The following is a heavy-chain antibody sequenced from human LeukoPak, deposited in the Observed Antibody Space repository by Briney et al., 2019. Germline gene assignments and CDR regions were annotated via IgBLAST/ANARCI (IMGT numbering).Heavy chain of an antibody. Sequence: GASVKVSCKASGYTLISYAISWVRQAPGQGLEWMGWITAYNGYTTYAQKLQGRVTMTTDTSTNTAYMELRSLKSDDTAVYCCARGDCSGGSCYLPEYLQHWGQGTLVTVSS. CDR2: ITAYNGYT. D-gene: IGHD2-15*01. CDR1: GYTLISYA. V-gene: IGHV1-18*01. J-gene: IGHJ1*01. CDR3: ARGDCSGGSCYLPEYLQH.